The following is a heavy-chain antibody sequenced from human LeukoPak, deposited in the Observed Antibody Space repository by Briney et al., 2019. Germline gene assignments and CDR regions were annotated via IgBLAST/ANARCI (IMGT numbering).Heavy chain of an antibody. J-gene: IGHJ4*02. V-gene: IGHV3-11*04. D-gene: IGHD1-7*01. CDR1: GFTFSDYY. Sequence: GGSLRLSCAASGFTFSDYYMSWIRQAPGKGLEWVSYISSSGSTIYYADSVKGRFTISRDNAKNSLYLQMNSLRAEDTAVYYCARDWELQSYYFDYWGQGTLVTVSS. CDR2: ISSSGSTI. CDR3: ARDWELQSYYFDY.